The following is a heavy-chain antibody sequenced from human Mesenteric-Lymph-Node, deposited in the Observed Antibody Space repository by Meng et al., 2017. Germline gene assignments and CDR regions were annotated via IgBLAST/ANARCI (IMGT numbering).Heavy chain of an antibody. D-gene: IGHD3-10*01. V-gene: IGHV4-39*01. CDR1: GGSISSNGYY. J-gene: IGHJ4*02. Sequence: LPRQEWGPGLVKPSETLSLTCTVSGGSISSNGYYWDWVRQPPGKGLEWIGAIYHSGSTSYNPSLQSRVTMFVDTSKNQFSLMLTSVTATDTAVYYCARRRGGSGRDCWGQGTLVTVSS. CDR3: ARRRGGSGRDC. CDR2: IYHSGST.